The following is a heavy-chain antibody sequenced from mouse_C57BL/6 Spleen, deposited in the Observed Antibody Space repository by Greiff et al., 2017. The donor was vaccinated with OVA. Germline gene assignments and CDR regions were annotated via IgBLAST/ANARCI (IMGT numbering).Heavy chain of an antibody. V-gene: IGHV1-64*01. CDR3: AREGYRWLPAYYAMDY. CDR1: GYTFTSYW. D-gene: IGHD2-2*01. CDR2: IHPNSGST. Sequence: VQLQQPGAELVKPGASVKLSCKASGYTFTSYWMHWVKQRPGQGLEWIGMIHPNSGSTNYNEKFKSKATLTVDKSSSTAYMQLSSLTSEDSAVYYCAREGYRWLPAYYAMDYWGQGTSVTVSS. J-gene: IGHJ4*01.